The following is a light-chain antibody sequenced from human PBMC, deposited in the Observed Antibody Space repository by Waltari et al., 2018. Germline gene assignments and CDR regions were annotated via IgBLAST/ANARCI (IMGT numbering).Light chain of an antibody. CDR2: NVS. J-gene: IGLJ2*01. CDR1: SSAVGAYKF. Sequence: QSALTQPASVSRSPGQSITIPCTGTSSAVGAYKFVSCYQQNPGKAPKIMIYNVSNRPAGVSNRFSGSKSDTTASLTISGLQAEDEADYDCSSYTSSSTLVFGGGTKLTVL. CDR3: SSYTSSSTLV. V-gene: IGLV2-14*01.